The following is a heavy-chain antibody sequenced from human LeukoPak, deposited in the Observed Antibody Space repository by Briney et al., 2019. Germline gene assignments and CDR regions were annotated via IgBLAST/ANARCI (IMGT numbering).Heavy chain of an antibody. Sequence: PGGSLRLSCAASGFTFSDHYMDWVRQAPGKGLEWVGRTRNKANSYTTEYAASVKGRFTISRDNAKNSLYLQMNSLRAEDTAVYYCARDGQSYDLAAAGTSSPWGAFDIWGQGTMVTVSS. V-gene: IGHV3-72*01. J-gene: IGHJ3*02. CDR1: GFTFSDHY. CDR3: ARDGQSYDLAAAGTSSPWGAFDI. D-gene: IGHD6-13*01. CDR2: TRNKANSYTT.